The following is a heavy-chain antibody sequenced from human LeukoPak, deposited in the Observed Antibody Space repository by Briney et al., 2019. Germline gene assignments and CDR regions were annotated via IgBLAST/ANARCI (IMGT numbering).Heavy chain of an antibody. Sequence: GGSLRLSCAASGFTFSYYWMNWVRQAPGKGLVWVSHINTDGSSTSYADSVKGRFTISRDNAKNTLYLQTTSLSAEDTAVYYCANGWELTNNFDSWGQGTLVSVSS. CDR2: INTDGSST. V-gene: IGHV3-74*01. J-gene: IGHJ4*02. CDR1: GFTFSYYW. D-gene: IGHD1-26*01. CDR3: ANGWELTNNFDS.